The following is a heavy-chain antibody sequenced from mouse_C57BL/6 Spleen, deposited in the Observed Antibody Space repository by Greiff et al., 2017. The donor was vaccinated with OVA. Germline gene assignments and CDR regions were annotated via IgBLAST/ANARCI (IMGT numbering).Heavy chain of an antibody. Sequence: QVQLQQSGAELARPGASVKLSCKASGYTFTSYGISWVKQRTGQGLEWIGEIYPRSGNTYYNEKFKGKATLTADKSSSTAYMELRSLTSEDSAVYFCARTLDYYGSSPRYFDVWGTGTTVTVSS. CDR3: ARTLDYYGSSPRYFDV. J-gene: IGHJ1*03. D-gene: IGHD1-1*01. CDR1: GYTFTSYG. CDR2: IYPRSGNT. V-gene: IGHV1-81*01.